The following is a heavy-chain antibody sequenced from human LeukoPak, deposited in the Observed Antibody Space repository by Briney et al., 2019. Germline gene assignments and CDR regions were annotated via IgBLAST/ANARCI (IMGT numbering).Heavy chain of an antibody. V-gene: IGHV7-4-1*02. CDR2: INTNTGDP. CDR1: GYTFTSYA. J-gene: IGHJ4*02. CDR3: ARDARGSRGTNIDY. D-gene: IGHD3-16*01. Sequence: ASVKVSCKASGYTFTSYAMNWVRQAPGQGLEWMGWINTNTGDPTYAQGFTGRFVFSLDTSVSTAYLQISSLKAEDTAVYYCARDARGSRGTNIDYWGQGTLVTVSS.